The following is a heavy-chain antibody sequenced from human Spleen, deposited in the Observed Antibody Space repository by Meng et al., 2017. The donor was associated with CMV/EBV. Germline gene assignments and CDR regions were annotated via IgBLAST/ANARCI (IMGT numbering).Heavy chain of an antibody. Sequence: GGSLRLSCAASGFTFSSYWMHWVRQAPGKGLVWVSRINSDGSSTSYADSVKGRFTISRDNAKNTLYLQMNSLRAEDTAVYYCARSRYSYGRYYYYGMDVWGQGTTVTVSS. CDR1: GFTFSSYW. D-gene: IGHD5-18*01. CDR2: INSDGSST. V-gene: IGHV3-74*01. J-gene: IGHJ6*02. CDR3: ARSRYSYGRYYYYGMDV.